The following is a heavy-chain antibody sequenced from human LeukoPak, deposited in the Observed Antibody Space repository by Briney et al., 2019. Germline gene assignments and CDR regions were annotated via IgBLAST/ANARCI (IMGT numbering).Heavy chain of an antibody. Sequence: GGSLRLSCAASGFTFSSYGMHWVRQAPGKGLEWVAVISYDGSNKYYADSVKGRFTISRDNSKNTLYLQMNSLRAEDTAVYYCASAIAKGAFDIWGQGTMVTVSS. CDR3: ASAIAKGAFDI. D-gene: IGHD2-2*02. CDR2: ISYDGSNK. CDR1: GFTFSSYG. V-gene: IGHV3-30*03. J-gene: IGHJ3*02.